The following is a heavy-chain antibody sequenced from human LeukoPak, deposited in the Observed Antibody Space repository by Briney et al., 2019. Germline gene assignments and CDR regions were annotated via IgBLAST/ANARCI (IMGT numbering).Heavy chain of an antibody. D-gene: IGHD3-22*01. CDR1: GGSFSGYY. J-gene: IGHJ4*02. CDR2: INHSGST. CDR3: ARGSRRITMIVVVPQYYFDY. Sequence: SETLSLTCAVYGGSFSGYYWSWIRHPPGKGLEWIGVINHSGSTNYNPSLKSRVTISVDTSKNQFSLKLSSVTAADTAVYYCARGSRRITMIVVVPQYYFDYWGQGTLVTVSS. V-gene: IGHV4-34*01.